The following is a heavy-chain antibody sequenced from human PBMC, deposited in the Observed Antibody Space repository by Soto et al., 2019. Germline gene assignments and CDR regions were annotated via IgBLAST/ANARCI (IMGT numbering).Heavy chain of an antibody. CDR3: GVVVAASSLYPFDY. CDR2: IRGSGGST. CDR1: GFTFSSYA. D-gene: IGHD2-15*01. Sequence: GGSLRLSCAASGFTFSSYAMSWVRQAPGKGLEWVSAIRGSGGSTYYADSVKGRCTISSDNSKNTLYLQMNSLRAEATAVYYGGVVVAASSLYPFDYWGQGTLVTVSS. J-gene: IGHJ4*02. V-gene: IGHV3-23*01.